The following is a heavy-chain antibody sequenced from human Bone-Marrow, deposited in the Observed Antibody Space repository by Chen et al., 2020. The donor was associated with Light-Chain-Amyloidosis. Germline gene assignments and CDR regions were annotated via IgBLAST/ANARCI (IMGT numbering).Heavy chain of an antibody. V-gene: IGHV4-34*02. CDR2: INDAENT. J-gene: IGHJ4*02. CDR3: ARGRSYYYGLGKIDY. D-gene: IGHD3-10*01. CDR1: GGSFSGYY. Sequence: QVQLQQWGAGLLRPSETLSLTCAVYGGSFSGYYWTWIRQPPGKGLEWIGEINDAENTNYNPPLRRRVTLSLDPSKNHFSLNLTSVTAADTAVYYCARGRSYYYGLGKIDYWGQGSLVIVSS.